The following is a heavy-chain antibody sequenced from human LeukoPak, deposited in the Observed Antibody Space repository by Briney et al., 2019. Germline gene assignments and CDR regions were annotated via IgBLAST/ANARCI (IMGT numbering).Heavy chain of an antibody. CDR1: GFTFSSYE. J-gene: IGHJ3*02. CDR3: ARDRDYYGSGNPDAFDI. D-gene: IGHD3-10*01. CDR2: ISSSGSTI. Sequence: GGSLRLSCAASGFTFSSYEMNWVRQAPGKGLEWVSYISSSGSTIYYADSVKGRFTISRDNAKNSLYLQMNSLRAEDTAVYYCARDRDYYGSGNPDAFDIWGQGTMVTVSS. V-gene: IGHV3-48*03.